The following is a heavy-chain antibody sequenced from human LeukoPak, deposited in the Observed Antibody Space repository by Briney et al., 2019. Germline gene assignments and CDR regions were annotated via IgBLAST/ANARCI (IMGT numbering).Heavy chain of an antibody. J-gene: IGHJ5*02. CDR2: IYYSGST. Sequence: SETLSLTCTVSGGSISSYYWSWIRQPPGKGPEWIGYIYYSGSTNYNPSLKSRVTISVDTSKNQFSLKLSSVTAADTAVYYCARNMRRSYWFDPWGQGTLVTVSS. CDR3: ARNMRRSYWFDP. CDR1: GGSISSYY. V-gene: IGHV4-59*08. D-gene: IGHD1-26*01.